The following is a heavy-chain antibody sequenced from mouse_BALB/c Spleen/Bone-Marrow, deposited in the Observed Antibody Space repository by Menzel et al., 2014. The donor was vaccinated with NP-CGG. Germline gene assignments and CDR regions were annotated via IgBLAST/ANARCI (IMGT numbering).Heavy chain of an antibody. Sequence: QVQLQQPGAELVRPGASVKLSCKASGYTFTSYWINSVKQRPGQGLEWIGNIYPSDSYTNYNQKFKDKATLTVDKSSSTAYMQLSSPTSEDSAVYYCTRVRGYGSRAWFAYWGQGTLVTVSA. CDR3: TRVRGYGSRAWFAY. CDR2: IYPSDSYT. J-gene: IGHJ3*01. V-gene: IGHV1-69*02. CDR1: GYTFTSYW. D-gene: IGHD1-1*01.